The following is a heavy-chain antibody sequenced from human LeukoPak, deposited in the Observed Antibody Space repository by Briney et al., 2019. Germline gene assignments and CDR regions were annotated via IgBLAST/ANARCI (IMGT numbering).Heavy chain of an antibody. V-gene: IGHV4-59*01. CDR2: IYYSGST. Sequence: SETLSLTCTVSGGSISSYYWSWIRQPPGKGLEWIGYIYYSGSTNYNPSLKSRVTISVDTSKNQSSLKLSSVTAADTAVYYCARVRRGYSYGYPLDYWGQGTLVTVSS. D-gene: IGHD5-18*01. CDR1: GGSISSYY. J-gene: IGHJ4*02. CDR3: ARVRRGYSYGYPLDY.